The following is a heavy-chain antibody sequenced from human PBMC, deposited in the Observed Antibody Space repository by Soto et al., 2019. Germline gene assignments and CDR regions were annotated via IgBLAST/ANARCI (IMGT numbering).Heavy chain of an antibody. J-gene: IGHJ5*02. CDR3: ARRERYYGSPGWFDP. V-gene: IGHV4-39*01. Sequence: QLHLQESGPGLVRPSETLFLTCTVSGGSINDFAYYWGWVRQPPGKGLEWIGTVYHKENTYYNPTLQSRVTISIDTAKNQVSLHLRSVTAADPAIYFCARRERYYGSPGWFDPLGQGALVTVSS. D-gene: IGHD3-16*01. CDR1: GGSINDFAYY. CDR2: VYHKENT.